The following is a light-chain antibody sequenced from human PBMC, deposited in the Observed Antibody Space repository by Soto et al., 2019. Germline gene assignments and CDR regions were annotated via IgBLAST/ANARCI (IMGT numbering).Light chain of an antibody. V-gene: IGKV3-11*01. CDR1: QSVGNN. Sequence: EIVLTQSPATLSLSPGERATLSCRASQSVGNNLAWYQQKPGQAPGLLIYEASTSATGIPARFSGSGSGTDFTLAISSLEPEDFAVYYCQQHANWPLTFGGGTKVEIK. J-gene: IGKJ4*01. CDR3: QQHANWPLT. CDR2: EAS.